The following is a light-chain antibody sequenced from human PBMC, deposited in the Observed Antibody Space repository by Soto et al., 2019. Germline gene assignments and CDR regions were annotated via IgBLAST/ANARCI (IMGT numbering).Light chain of an antibody. CDR1: QDIAKF. Sequence: DIQITQSPSSLSASVGDRVTITCRASQDIAKFSAWYQQKPGKVPKLLIYAASTLQSGVPSRFSGSGSATDLSLTMTGLQPEDGATYYCQMCDSAHALTFGGGTKIEIK. CDR2: AAS. V-gene: IGKV1-27*01. CDR3: QMCDSAHALT. J-gene: IGKJ4*01.